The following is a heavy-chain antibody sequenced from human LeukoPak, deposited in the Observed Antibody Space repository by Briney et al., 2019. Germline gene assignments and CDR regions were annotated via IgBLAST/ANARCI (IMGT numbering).Heavy chain of an antibody. CDR2: INPYSGDT. CDR1: GYTFSDHY. V-gene: IGHV1-2*02. D-gene: IGHD7-27*01. J-gene: IGHJ4*02. Sequence: ASVTVSCKTSGYTFSDHYVQWLRQAPGQGLEWMGWINPYSGDTSSARKFQGRVTMTKDTSITTAYLELTGLTSDDTAIYYCAREGRGSGHWAGLDFWGQGALVTVSS. CDR3: AREGRGSGHWAGLDF.